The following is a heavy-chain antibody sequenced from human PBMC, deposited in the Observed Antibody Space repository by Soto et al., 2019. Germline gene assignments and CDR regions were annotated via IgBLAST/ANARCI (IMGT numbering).Heavy chain of an antibody. CDR1: GFTCSCYA. J-gene: IGHJ6*02. CDR3: AKEGQYYDSLTGYYWDGIDV. CDR2: ISGSGGST. V-gene: IGHV3-23*01. Sequence: PGWSLRLSCAASGFTCSCYAMSWIRQAPGKGLKWVSAISGSGGSTYYADSVKGRFTIYRDNSKNTLYLQMNKLRAEDTAVYYCAKEGQYYDSLTGYYWDGIDVWGQGTTVTVSS. D-gene: IGHD3-9*01.